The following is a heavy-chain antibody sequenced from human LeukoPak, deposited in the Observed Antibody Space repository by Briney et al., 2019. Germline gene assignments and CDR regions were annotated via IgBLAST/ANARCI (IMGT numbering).Heavy chain of an antibody. CDR3: ANPPSPVLLWFGERTPSYNWFDP. CDR1: GFTFSSYA. J-gene: IGHJ5*02. V-gene: IGHV3-23*01. CDR2: ISGSGGST. D-gene: IGHD3-10*01. Sequence: GGSLRLSCAASGFTFSSYAMSWVRQAPGKGLEWVSAISGSGGSTYYADSVKGRFTISRDNSKNTLYLQMNSLRAEDTAVYYCANPPSPVLLWFGERTPSYNWFDPWGQGTLVTVSS.